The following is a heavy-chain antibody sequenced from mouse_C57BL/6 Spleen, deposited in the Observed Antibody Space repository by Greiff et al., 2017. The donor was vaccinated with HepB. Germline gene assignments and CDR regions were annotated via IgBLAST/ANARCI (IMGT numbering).Heavy chain of an antibody. Sequence: VKLVESGPGLVQPSQSLSITCTVSGFSLTSYGVHWVRQSPGKGLEWLGVIWSGGSTDYNAAFISRLSISKDNSKSQVFFKMNSLQADDTAIYYCARWDYYGSSSYYYAMDYWGQGTSVTVSS. J-gene: IGHJ4*01. CDR1: GFSLTSYG. CDR3: ARWDYYGSSSYYYAMDY. D-gene: IGHD1-1*01. V-gene: IGHV2-2*01. CDR2: IWSGGST.